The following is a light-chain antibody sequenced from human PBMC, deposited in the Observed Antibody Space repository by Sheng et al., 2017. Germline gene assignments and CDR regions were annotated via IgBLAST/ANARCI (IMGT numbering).Light chain of an antibody. J-gene: IGKJ1*01. CDR2: AAT. V-gene: IGKV1-39*01. Sequence: IQLTQSPSSLSASVGDRVTITCRASQGINSAVAWYQQKPGRAPNLLIYAATSLQSGVPSRFRGSGSGTDFTLTISSLQPEDFATYYCQQTYSTVWAFGQGTKV. CDR3: QQTYSTVWA. CDR1: QGINSA.